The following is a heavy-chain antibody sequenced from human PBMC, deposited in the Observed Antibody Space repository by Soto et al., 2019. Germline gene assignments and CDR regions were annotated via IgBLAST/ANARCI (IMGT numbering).Heavy chain of an antibody. J-gene: IGHJ4*02. V-gene: IGHV1-3*01. CDR1: GYTFTSYA. Sequence: ASLKVSCKASGYTFTSYAMHWVRQAPGQRLEWMGWINAGNGNTKYSQKFQGRVTITRDTSASTAYMELSSLRSEDTAVYYCARDHDYIWGSYRFQNFDYWGQGTLVTVSS. CDR2: INAGNGNT. D-gene: IGHD3-16*02. CDR3: ARDHDYIWGSYRFQNFDY.